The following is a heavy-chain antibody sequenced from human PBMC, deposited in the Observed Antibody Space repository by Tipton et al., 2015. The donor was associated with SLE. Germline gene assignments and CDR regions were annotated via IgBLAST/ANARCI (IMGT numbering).Heavy chain of an antibody. CDR1: GFNFSDYW. J-gene: IGHJ4*02. V-gene: IGHV3-13*01. Sequence: SLRLSCEASGFNFSDYWMNWVRQAPGKGLMWVSGVSGSGGDTYYPGSVKGRFTISRENAKNSLYLQMNSLRAGDTAVYYCARSVDDYGDWALDYWGQGTLVTVSS. D-gene: IGHD4-17*01. CDR3: ARSVDDYGDWALDY. CDR2: VSGSGGDT.